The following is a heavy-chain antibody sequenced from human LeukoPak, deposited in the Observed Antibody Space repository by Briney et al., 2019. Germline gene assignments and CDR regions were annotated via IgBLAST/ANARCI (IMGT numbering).Heavy chain of an antibody. CDR2: IRYDGSNK. CDR1: GFTFSSYG. V-gene: IGHV3-30*02. Sequence: PGGSLRLSCAASGFTFSSYGMHWVRQAPGKGLEWVAFIRYDGSNKYYADSVKGRFTISRDNSKNTLYLQMNSLRAEDTAVYYCAKSPGANDFRHDYWGQGTLVTVSS. D-gene: IGHD3-3*01. J-gene: IGHJ4*02. CDR3: AKSPGANDFRHDY.